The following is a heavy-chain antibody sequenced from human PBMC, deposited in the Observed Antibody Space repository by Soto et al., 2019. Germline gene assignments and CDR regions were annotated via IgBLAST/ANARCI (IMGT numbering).Heavy chain of an antibody. CDR2: IYYSGST. J-gene: IGHJ6*02. V-gene: IGHV4-30-4*01. D-gene: IGHD3-16*02. CDR3: ARAGSYRWAAHYGMDV. CDR1: GGSISSGDYY. Sequence: SETLSLTCTVSGGSISSGDYYWSWIRQPPGKGLEWIGYIYYSGSTYYNPSLKSRVTISVDTSKNQFSLKLSSVTAADTAVYYCARAGSYRWAAHYGMDVWGQGTTVTVSS.